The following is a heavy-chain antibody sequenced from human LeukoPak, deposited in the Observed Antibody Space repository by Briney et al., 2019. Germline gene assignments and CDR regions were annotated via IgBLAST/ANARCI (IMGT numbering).Heavy chain of an antibody. V-gene: IGHV3-7*01. CDR2: VREDGAEK. CDR1: GFIFNKYW. CDR3: ARDSGAIDY. J-gene: IGHJ4*02. D-gene: IGHD4/OR15-4a*01. Sequence: GGSLRLSCTASGFIFNKYWMSWVRQAPGKGLEWVATVREDGAEKYYVDSVKGRITISRDNAKNSLYLQMNSLRAEDTAVYYCARDSGAIDYWGQGTLVTVSS.